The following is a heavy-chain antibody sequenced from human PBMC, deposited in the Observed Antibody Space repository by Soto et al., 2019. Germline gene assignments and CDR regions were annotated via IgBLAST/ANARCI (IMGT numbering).Heavy chain of an antibody. CDR1: GASISGGIYY. CDR2: SYYRGSS. V-gene: IGHV4-31*03. CDR3: AREVTTVTTIDY. D-gene: IGHD4-17*01. J-gene: IGHJ4*02. Sequence: TLSLTCTVSGASISGGIYYWTWIRQHPGKGLEWIGYSYYRGSSNYNPSLRGRLTISLDTSKNQFSLSLNSVTAADTAVYFCAREVTTVTTIDYWGQGTLVTVSS.